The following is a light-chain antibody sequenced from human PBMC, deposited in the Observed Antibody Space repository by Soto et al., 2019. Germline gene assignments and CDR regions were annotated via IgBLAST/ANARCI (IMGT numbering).Light chain of an antibody. CDR3: QQYGNSPVT. Sequence: DIVLTQSPGTLSLSPGERATLSCRASQSVSVSYLAWFQQKPGQAPRLLIYGASSRATGIPHRFSGSGSGTDFTLLISRLEPDDFAVYYCQQYGNSPVTFGQGTKLEIK. J-gene: IGKJ2*01. CDR1: QSVSVSY. CDR2: GAS. V-gene: IGKV3-20*01.